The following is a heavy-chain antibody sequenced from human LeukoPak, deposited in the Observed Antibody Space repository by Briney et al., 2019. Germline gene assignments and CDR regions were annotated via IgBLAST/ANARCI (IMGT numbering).Heavy chain of an antibody. J-gene: IGHJ4*02. V-gene: IGHV1-69*13. D-gene: IGHD3-9*01. CDR1: GGTFSSYA. Sequence: SVKVSCKASGGTFSSYAISWVRQAPGQGLEWMGGIIPIFGTANYAQKFQGRVTITADESTSTAYMELSRLRSEDTAVYYCARGNFDILTGYYIDYFDYWGQGTLVTVSS. CDR2: IIPIFGTA. CDR3: ARGNFDILTGYYIDYFDY.